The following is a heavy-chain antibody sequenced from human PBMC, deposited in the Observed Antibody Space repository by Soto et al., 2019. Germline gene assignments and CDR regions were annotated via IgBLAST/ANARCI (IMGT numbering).Heavy chain of an antibody. V-gene: IGHV1-18*01. CDR1: GYTFTSYG. D-gene: IGHD3-10*01. CDR2: INGYNGNA. J-gene: IGHJ5*02. CDR3: ARDSGSGSSYHWFDP. Sequence: QVQVVQSGAEVKKPGASVKVSCKASGYTFTSYGISWVRQSPGQGLEWMGWINGYNGNANYAQKFQGRLTVTTDISSSTVYMELRSLRSDDTAMYYCARDSGSGSSYHWFDPWGQGTLVNVAS.